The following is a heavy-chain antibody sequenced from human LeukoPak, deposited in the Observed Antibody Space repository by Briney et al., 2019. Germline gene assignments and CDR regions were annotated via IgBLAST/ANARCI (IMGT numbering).Heavy chain of an antibody. CDR1: DDSISSGGYY. J-gene: IGHJ5*01. V-gene: IGHV4-30-2*01. CDR2: IHPSGSA. Sequence: SETLSLTCTVSDDSISSGGYYWSWIRQTPGKAPEWIGCIHPSGSAHYSLSLKSRVSMSVDRSRNQFSLKLSSVTAADTAVYHCARGSDRAKTGTWGHGTLVTVSS. CDR3: ARGSDRAKTGT. D-gene: IGHD5-18*01.